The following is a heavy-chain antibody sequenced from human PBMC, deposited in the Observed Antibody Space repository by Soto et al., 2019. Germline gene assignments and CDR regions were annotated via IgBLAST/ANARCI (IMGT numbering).Heavy chain of an antibody. D-gene: IGHD3-22*01. CDR3: ARGMDYYDSSGYWIDY. J-gene: IGHJ4*02. V-gene: IGHV1-69*01. CDR2: IIPIFGTA. CDR1: GGTFSSYA. Sequence: QVQLMQSGAEVKKPGSSVKVSCKASGGTFSSYAISWVRQAPGQGLEWMGGIIPIFGTANYAQKFQGRVTITADESTSTAYMELSSLRSEDTAVYYCARGMDYYDSSGYWIDYWGQGTLVTVSS.